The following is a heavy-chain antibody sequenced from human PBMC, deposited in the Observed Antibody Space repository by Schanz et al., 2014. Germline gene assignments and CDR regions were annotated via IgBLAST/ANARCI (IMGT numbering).Heavy chain of an antibody. CDR1: GFSFGNYG. V-gene: IGHV3-23*01. Sequence: EMQLLESGGGLAQPGGSLRLSCEASGFSFGNYGMSWVRQAPGKGLEWVSGFDAHDGRAYYADSAKGRFTISRDNSKNTLYLQMNSLRPEDTAVYYCAKYRGYYRVSGSYRELEYWGQGTLVTVSS. J-gene: IGHJ4*02. D-gene: IGHD3-10*01. CDR2: FDAHDGRA. CDR3: AKYRGYYRVSGSYRELEY.